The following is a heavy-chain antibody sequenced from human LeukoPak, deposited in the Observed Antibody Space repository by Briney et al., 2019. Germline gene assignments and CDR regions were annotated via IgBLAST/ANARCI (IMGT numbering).Heavy chain of an antibody. V-gene: IGHV3-7*01. Sequence: GGSLRLSCAASGFTFSSYWMSWVRQAPGKGLEWVANIKQDGSEKYYVDSVKGRFTISRDNAKNSLYLQMNSLRAEDTAVCYCARIGRGVSSVFDYWGQGTLVTVSS. D-gene: IGHD2-8*01. CDR2: IKQDGSEK. CDR1: GFTFSSYW. J-gene: IGHJ4*02. CDR3: ARIGRGVSSVFDY.